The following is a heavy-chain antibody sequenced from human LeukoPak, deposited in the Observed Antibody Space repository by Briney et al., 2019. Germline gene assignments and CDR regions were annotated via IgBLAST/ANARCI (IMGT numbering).Heavy chain of an antibody. J-gene: IGHJ4*02. CDR2: IYYSGIT. Sequence: SETLSLTCTVSGDSIITSSYYWGRVRQPPGGGLEWLGSIYYSGITHYNPSLKRRVTIYVDTSRNQFSLHLHSVTAADTAVFYCARSDYYDYRQIDFWGQGTLVTVSS. D-gene: IGHD3-16*01. CDR1: GDSIITSSYY. V-gene: IGHV4-39*01. CDR3: ARSDYYDYRQIDF.